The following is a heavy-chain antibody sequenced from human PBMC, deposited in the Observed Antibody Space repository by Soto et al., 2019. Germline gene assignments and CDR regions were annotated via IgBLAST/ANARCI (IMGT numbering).Heavy chain of an antibody. CDR1: GGSISSGDYY. D-gene: IGHD3-9*01. Sequence: SETLSLTCTVSGGSISSGDYYWSWIRQPPGKGLEWIGYIYYSGSTYYNPSLKSRVTISVDTSKNQFSLKLSPVTAADTAVYYCARVSFDHFVHWFDPWGQGTLVTV. V-gene: IGHV4-30-4*01. CDR3: ARVSFDHFVHWFDP. J-gene: IGHJ5*02. CDR2: IYYSGST.